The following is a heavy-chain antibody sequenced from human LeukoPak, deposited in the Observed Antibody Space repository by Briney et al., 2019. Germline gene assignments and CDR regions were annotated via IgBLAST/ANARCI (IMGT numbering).Heavy chain of an antibody. D-gene: IGHD2-15*01. Sequence: GGSLRLSCAASRFTFSSYGMSWVRRTPGKGLEWVSAISTSGGTTYYAASVKGRFTISRDNSKNTLSLQMSSLRAEDTAVYYCAKDRGDCRGGSCYFDYWGQGTLVTVSS. J-gene: IGHJ4*02. V-gene: IGHV3-23*01. CDR1: RFTFSSYG. CDR2: ISTSGGTT. CDR3: AKDRGDCRGGSCYFDY.